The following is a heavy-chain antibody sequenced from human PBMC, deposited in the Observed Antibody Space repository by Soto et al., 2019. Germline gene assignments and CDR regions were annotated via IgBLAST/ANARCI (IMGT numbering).Heavy chain of an antibody. CDR2: IKQDGSEK. Sequence: EVQLVESGGALVQPGGSLRLSCVASGFIFRNYWMSWVRQAPGKGLEWVANIKQDGSEKYYVDSVKGRFTITRDNAKNTVYLQMNRLRAEDTAVYYCARLGAARARDDSSGPKIYYFYGVDVWGKGTTVTVSS. J-gene: IGHJ6*04. D-gene: IGHD3-16*01. CDR3: ARLGAARARDDSSGPKIYYFYGVDV. V-gene: IGHV3-7*01. CDR1: GFIFRNYW.